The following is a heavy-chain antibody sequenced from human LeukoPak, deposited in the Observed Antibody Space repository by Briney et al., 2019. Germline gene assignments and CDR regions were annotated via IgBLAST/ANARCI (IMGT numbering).Heavy chain of an antibody. CDR1: GYSISSGYY. Sequence: SETLSLTCAVSGYSISSGYYWGWIRQPPGKGLEWIGSIYHSGSTYYNPSLKSRVTISVDTSKNQFSLKLSSVTAADTAVYYCARDGVVVVPAAIAYDDASDIWGQGTMVTVSS. V-gene: IGHV4-38-2*02. J-gene: IGHJ3*02. D-gene: IGHD2-2*01. CDR3: ARDGVVVVPAAIAYDDASDI. CDR2: IYHSGST.